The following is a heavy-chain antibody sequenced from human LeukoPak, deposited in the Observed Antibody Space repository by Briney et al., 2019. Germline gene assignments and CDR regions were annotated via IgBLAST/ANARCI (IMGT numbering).Heavy chain of an antibody. D-gene: IGHD5-18*01. Sequence: PVASVKVSCKASGYTFTSYAMHWVRQAPGQRLEWMGWINAGNGNTKYSQKFQGRVTITRDTSASTAYMELSSLRSEDTAVYYCARSVQLSRYYFDYWGQGTLVTVSS. J-gene: IGHJ4*02. V-gene: IGHV1-3*01. CDR2: INAGNGNT. CDR1: GYTFTSYA. CDR3: ARSVQLSRYYFDY.